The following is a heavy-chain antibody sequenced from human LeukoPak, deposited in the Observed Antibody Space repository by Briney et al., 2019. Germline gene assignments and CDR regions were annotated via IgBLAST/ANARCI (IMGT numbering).Heavy chain of an antibody. V-gene: IGHV1-2*04. CDR3: ARLMVRGVIDY. CDR2: INPNSGGT. J-gene: IGHJ4*02. D-gene: IGHD3-10*01. Sequence: ASVKVSCKASGYTFTGYYMYWVRQAPGQGLEWMGWINPNSGGTNYAQKFQGWVTMTRDTSISTAYMELSRLRSDDTAVYYCARLMVRGVIDYWGQGTLVTVSS. CDR1: GYTFTGYY.